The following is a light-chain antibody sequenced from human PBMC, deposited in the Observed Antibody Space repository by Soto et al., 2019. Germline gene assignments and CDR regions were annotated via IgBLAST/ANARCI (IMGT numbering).Light chain of an antibody. V-gene: IGKV1-6*01. Sequence: AIQMTQSPSSLSASVGDRVTITCRASQGITNDLGWYQQKPGKAPKLLIYAASSLQSGVPSRFSGSGSGTDFTFTISSLQPEDVATYYCQKCDYLPIFGPGTTVDFK. CDR3: QKCDYLPI. CDR2: AAS. J-gene: IGKJ3*01. CDR1: QGITND.